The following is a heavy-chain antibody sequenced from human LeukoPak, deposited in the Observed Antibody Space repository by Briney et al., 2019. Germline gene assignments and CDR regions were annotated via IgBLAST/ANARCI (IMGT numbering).Heavy chain of an antibody. V-gene: IGHV3-30*03. CDR2: ISYDGSNK. Sequence: GRSLRLSCAASGFTFSSYGMHWVRQAPGKGLEWVAVISYDGSNKYYADSVKGRFTISRDNAKNSLYLQMNSLRAEDTAVYYCARVMTVAASESFDYWGQGTLVTVSS. CDR1: GFTFSSYG. D-gene: IGHD6-19*01. CDR3: ARVMTVAASESFDY. J-gene: IGHJ4*02.